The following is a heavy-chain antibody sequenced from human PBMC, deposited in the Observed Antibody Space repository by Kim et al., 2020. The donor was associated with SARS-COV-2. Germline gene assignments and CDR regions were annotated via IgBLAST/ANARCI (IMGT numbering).Heavy chain of an antibody. J-gene: IGHJ6*02. D-gene: IGHD1-26*01. Sequence: SVKGRFTISRDNAKNSLYLQMNSLRAEDTALYYCAKEDSGSYWGGYGMDVWGQGTTVTVSS. V-gene: IGHV3-9*01. CDR3: AKEDSGSYWGGYGMDV.